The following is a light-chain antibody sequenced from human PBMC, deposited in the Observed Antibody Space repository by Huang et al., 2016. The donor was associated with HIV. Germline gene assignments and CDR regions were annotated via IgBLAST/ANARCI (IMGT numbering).Light chain of an antibody. CDR3: QQLNSYPLT. J-gene: IGKJ4*01. CDR1: QGISNS. V-gene: IGKV1-9*01. Sequence: IQLTQSPSSLSASVGDRVTITCRASQGISNSLVWYQHKPGKAPKLLMYAASTLQGGVPTRFSVSGSGTDFTLTITSLQPEDFAIYYCQQLNSYPLTFGGGTKVEIK. CDR2: AAS.